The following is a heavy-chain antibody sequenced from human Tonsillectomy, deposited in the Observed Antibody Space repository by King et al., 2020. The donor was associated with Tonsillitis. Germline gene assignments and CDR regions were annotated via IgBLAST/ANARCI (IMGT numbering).Heavy chain of an antibody. D-gene: IGHD2/OR15-2a*01. J-gene: IGHJ4*02. Sequence: VQLVQSGAEVKEPGASVKVSCKTSGYTFTNYAINWVRQAPGQRLEWMGWINVGNGNTKYSQTFQGRVTFTRDTSASTAYMELSSLRYEDTAVYFCARETFAAPSLDYFDYWGQGTLVTVSS. CDR3: ARETFAAPSLDYFDY. CDR2: INVGNGNT. CDR1: GYTFTNYA. V-gene: IGHV1-3*01.